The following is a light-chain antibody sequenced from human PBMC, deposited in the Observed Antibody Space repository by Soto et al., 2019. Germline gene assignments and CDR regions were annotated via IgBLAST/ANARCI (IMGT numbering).Light chain of an antibody. J-gene: IGKJ2*01. CDR3: QQYGSSPPVYT. CDR1: QSVSSSY. CDR2: GSS. Sequence: EIVLKQSPGTLSLSPGERATLSCRASQSVSSSYLAWYQQKPGQAPRLLIYGSSTRATGIPDRFSGSGSGTDFSLTISRLEPEDFAVYYCQQYGSSPPVYTFGQGTKLVIK. V-gene: IGKV3-20*01.